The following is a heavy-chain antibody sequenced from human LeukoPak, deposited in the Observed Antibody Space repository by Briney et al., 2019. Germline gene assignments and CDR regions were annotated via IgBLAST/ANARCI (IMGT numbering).Heavy chain of an antibody. CDR2: IYTSGST. CDR3: ARHGSSWWDENNWFDP. V-gene: IGHV4-4*09. J-gene: IGHJ5*02. D-gene: IGHD6-13*01. Sequence: PSETLSLTCTVSGGSISSYYWSWIRQPPGKGLEWIGYIYTSGSTNYNPSLKSRVTISVDTSKNQFSLKLSSVTAADTAVYYCARHGSSWWDENNWFDPWGQGTLVTVSS. CDR1: GGSISSYY.